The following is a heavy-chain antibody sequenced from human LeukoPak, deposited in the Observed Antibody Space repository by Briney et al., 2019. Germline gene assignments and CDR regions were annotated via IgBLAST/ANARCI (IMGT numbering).Heavy chain of an antibody. D-gene: IGHD3-10*01. CDR2: IDHSGST. Sequence: SETLSLTCTVSGYSISSGYYWGWIRQPPGKGLEWTGSIDHSGSTNYNPSLKSRVTISVDTSKNQFSLKLSSVTAADTAVYYCARVLVRGVISGFDYWGQGTLVTVSS. V-gene: IGHV4-38-2*02. J-gene: IGHJ4*02. CDR1: GYSISSGYY. CDR3: ARVLVRGVISGFDY.